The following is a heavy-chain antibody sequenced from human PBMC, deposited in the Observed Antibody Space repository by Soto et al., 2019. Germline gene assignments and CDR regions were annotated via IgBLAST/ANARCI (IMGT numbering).Heavy chain of an antibody. Sequence: WETLSLTCTVSGGSVSSGSYYWSWIRQPPGKGLEWIGYIYYSGSTNYNPSLKSRVTISVDTSKNQFSLKLSSVTAADTAVYYCARERYCGGDCYTQEYYFDYWGQGTLVTVSS. J-gene: IGHJ4*02. D-gene: IGHD2-21*02. CDR3: ARERYCGGDCYTQEYYFDY. CDR1: GGSVSSGSYY. CDR2: IYYSGST. V-gene: IGHV4-61*01.